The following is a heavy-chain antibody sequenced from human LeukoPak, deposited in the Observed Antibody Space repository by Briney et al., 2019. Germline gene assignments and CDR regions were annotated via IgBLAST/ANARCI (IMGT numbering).Heavy chain of an antibody. CDR2: IYSDGST. Sequence: GGSLRLSCAASGFTVSNNYMSWVRQAPGKGLEWLSVIYSDGSTYYVDSVKGRFTISRDNSKNTLYLQMNSLRVEDTAVYYCARGRNSFGIASSSWSHDVFDFWGQGTMATVSS. D-gene: IGHD6-13*01. CDR3: ARGRNSFGIASSSWSHDVFDF. V-gene: IGHV3-53*01. CDR1: GFTVSNNY. J-gene: IGHJ3*01.